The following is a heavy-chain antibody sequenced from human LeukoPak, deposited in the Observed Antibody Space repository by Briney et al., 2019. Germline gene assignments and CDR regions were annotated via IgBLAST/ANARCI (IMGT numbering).Heavy chain of an antibody. CDR2: ISYDGSNK. V-gene: IGHV3-30-3*01. J-gene: IGHJ5*02. CDR3: ARGIAVAEFVWFDP. CDR1: GFTFSSYA. D-gene: IGHD6-19*01. Sequence: PGGSLRLSCAASGFTFSSYAMHWVRQAPGKGLEWVAVISYDGSNKYYADSVKGRFTISRDNSKNTLYLQMNSLRAEDTAVYYCARGIAVAEFVWFDPWGQGTLVTVSS.